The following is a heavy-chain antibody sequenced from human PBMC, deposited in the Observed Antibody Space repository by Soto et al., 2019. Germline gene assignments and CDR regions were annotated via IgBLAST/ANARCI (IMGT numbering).Heavy chain of an antibody. CDR1: GGSISSSSYY. Sequence: SETLSLTCTVSGGSISSSSYYWGWIRQPPGKGLEWIGSIYYSGSTYYNPSLKSRVTISVDTSKNQFSLKLSSVTAADTAVYYCARLSSLPAQDSSGSPRPFDDWGQGTLVTVSS. CDR2: IYYSGST. V-gene: IGHV4-39*01. CDR3: ARLSSLPAQDSSGSPRPFDD. J-gene: IGHJ4*02. D-gene: IGHD3-22*01.